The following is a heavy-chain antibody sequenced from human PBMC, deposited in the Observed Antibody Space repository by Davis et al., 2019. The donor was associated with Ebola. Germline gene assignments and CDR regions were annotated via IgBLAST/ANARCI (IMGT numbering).Heavy chain of an antibody. D-gene: IGHD5-12*01. J-gene: IGHJ4*02. CDR3: ARDLWLRAGFDY. CDR2: IKQDGSEK. V-gene: IGHV3-7*01. CDR1: GFTFSSYW. Sequence: GESLKISCAASGFTFSSYWMSWVRQAPGKGLEWVANIKQDGSEKYYVDSVKGRFTISRDNAKNSLYLQMNSLRAEDTAVYYCARDLWLRAGFDYWGQGTLVTVSS.